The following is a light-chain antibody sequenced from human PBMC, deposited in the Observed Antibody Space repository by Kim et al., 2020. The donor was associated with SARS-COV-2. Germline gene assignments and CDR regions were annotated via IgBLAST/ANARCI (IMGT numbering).Light chain of an antibody. V-gene: IGKV2-24*01. CDR3: TQSTQVPIT. CDR2: KIS. J-gene: IGKJ5*01. CDR1: QSLLFSDGNTY. Sequence: PASISCRSSQSLLFSDGNTYLSWLQQRPGQPPRLLLYKISKRFSGVPDRFSGSGAGTDFTLKISRVEAEDVGVYYCTQSTQVPITFGQGTRLEIK.